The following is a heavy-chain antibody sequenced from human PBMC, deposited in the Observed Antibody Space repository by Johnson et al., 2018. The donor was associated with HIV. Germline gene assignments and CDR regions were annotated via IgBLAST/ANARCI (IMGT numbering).Heavy chain of an antibody. CDR2: IYSGGST. V-gene: IGHV3-66*01. J-gene: IGHJ3*02. CDR1: GFTVSSNY. D-gene: IGHD3-10*01. CDR3: ARSGYGSGSTHDAFDI. Sequence: VQLVESGGGLVQPGGSLRLSCAASGFTVSSNYMSWVRQAPGKGLEWVSVIYSGGSTYYADSVKGRFTITRDNSKNTLYLQMNSLRAEDRAVYYCARSGYGSGSTHDAFDIWGQGTMVTVSS.